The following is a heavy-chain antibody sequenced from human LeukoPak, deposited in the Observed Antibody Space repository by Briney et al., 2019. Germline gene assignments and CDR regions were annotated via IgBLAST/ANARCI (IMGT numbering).Heavy chain of an antibody. Sequence: SETLSLTCTVSGGSISNKYWSWIRQPPGKGMEWIGYIYYSGSTNYNPSLKSRVTILVDTSKNQFSLKLSSVTAADTAVYYCARLVDTAMVTRADYWGQGTLVTVSS. J-gene: IGHJ4*02. D-gene: IGHD5-18*01. CDR2: IYYSGST. CDR3: ARLVDTAMVTRADY. CDR1: GGSISNKY. V-gene: IGHV4-59*01.